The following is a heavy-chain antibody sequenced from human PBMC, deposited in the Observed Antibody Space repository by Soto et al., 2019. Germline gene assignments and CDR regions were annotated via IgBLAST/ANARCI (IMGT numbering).Heavy chain of an antibody. V-gene: IGHV4-34*01. J-gene: IGHJ4*02. CDR3: ARHTLDFWSGYYTGYYFDY. Sequence: SETLSLTCAVYGGSFSGYYWSWIRQPPGKGLEWIGEINHSGSTNYNPSLKSRVTISVDTSKNQFSLKLSSVTAADTAVYYCARHTLDFWSGYYTGYYFDYWGRGTLVTVSS. CDR1: GGSFSGYY. D-gene: IGHD3-3*01. CDR2: INHSGST.